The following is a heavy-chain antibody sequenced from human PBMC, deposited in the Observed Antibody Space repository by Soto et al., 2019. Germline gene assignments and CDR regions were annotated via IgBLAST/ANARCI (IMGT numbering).Heavy chain of an antibody. D-gene: IGHD4-17*01. CDR3: ARETYGDYVGYFDP. J-gene: IGHJ5*02. Sequence: LNLSCAASGFTFSSYAMSWVRQAPGKGLEWISAISGSANNAYYPDSVKGRFAVSRDNSKSQFFLKVRSVTAADTAVYYCARETYGDYVGYFDPWGQGILVTVSS. V-gene: IGHV3-23*01. CDR1: GFTFSSYA. CDR2: ISGSANNA.